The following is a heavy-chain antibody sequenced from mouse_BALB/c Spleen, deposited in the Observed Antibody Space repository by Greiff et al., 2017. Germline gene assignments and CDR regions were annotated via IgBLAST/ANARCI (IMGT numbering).Heavy chain of an antibody. CDR1: GFSFTGYG. V-gene: IGHV2-6-7*01. CDR2: IWGDGST. Sequence: QVQLQQSGPGLVAPSQSLSITCTASGFSFTGYGVNWVRQPPGKGLEWLGMIWGDGSTDYNSALKSRLSISKDNSTSQVFLKMISLQTADTARYYCARDGYGNSWFAYWGQGTLVTVSA. CDR3: ARDGYGNSWFAY. J-gene: IGHJ3*01. D-gene: IGHD2-10*02.